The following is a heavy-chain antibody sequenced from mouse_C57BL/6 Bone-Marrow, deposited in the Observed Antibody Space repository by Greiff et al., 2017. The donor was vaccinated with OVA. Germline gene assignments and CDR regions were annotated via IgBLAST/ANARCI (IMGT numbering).Heavy chain of an antibody. V-gene: IGHV2-2*01. CDR3: ASRLGYLAKGY. CDR2: IWSGGST. J-gene: IGHJ4*01. Sequence: VQLKESGPGLVQPSQSLSITCTVSGFSLTSYGVHWVRQSPGKGLEWLGVIWSGGSTDYNAAFISRLSISKDNYKSHVFFKMNSLQADDRAIDYCASRLGYLAKGYLGQGTSVTVPS. CDR1: GFSLTSYG.